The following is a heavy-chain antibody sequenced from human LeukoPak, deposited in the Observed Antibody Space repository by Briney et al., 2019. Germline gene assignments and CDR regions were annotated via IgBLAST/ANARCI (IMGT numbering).Heavy chain of an antibody. Sequence: ASVKVSCKASGYTFTGYPILWVRQAPGQGLEWMGWIIPNSGATTYAQKFRGRVTMTRDTSISTAFMELSSLRSDDTAVYYCTREDYWGQGTPVTVSS. J-gene: IGHJ4*02. CDR1: GYTFTGYP. CDR3: TREDY. V-gene: IGHV1-2*02. CDR2: IIPNSGAT.